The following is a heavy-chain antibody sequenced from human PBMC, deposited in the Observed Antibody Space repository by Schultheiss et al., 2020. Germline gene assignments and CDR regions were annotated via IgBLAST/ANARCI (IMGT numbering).Heavy chain of an antibody. CDR2: IYYSGST. CDR3: ASESITGTTAGMDV. D-gene: IGHD1-7*01. Sequence: SETLSLTCTVSGDSISSSFWSWIRQPPGKGLEWIGYIYYSGSTYYNPSLKSRVTISVDTSKNQFSLKLSSVTAADTAVYYCASESITGTTAGMDVWGQGTTVTVSS. CDR1: GDSISSSF. J-gene: IGHJ6*02. V-gene: IGHV4-59*12.